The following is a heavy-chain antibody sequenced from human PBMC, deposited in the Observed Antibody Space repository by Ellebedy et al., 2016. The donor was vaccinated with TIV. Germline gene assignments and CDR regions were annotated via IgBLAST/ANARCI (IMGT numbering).Heavy chain of an antibody. CDR2: INPDGSAE. CDR1: GFIISGDW. Sequence: GESLKISCAASGFIISGDWMSWVRQAPGKGLEWVAHINPDGSAEYYVDSVKGRFTISRDNAKNLLYLQMNRLRDEDTAVYYCARDGNQLDYWGQGTLVIVSS. V-gene: IGHV3-7*01. CDR3: ARDGNQLDY. D-gene: IGHD1-1*01. J-gene: IGHJ4*02.